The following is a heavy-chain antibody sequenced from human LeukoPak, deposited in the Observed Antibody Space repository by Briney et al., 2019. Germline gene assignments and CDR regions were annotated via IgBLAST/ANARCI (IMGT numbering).Heavy chain of an antibody. J-gene: IGHJ3*02. CDR1: GFTFSSYW. Sequence: GGSLGLSCAASGFTFSSYWMSWVRQAPGKGLEWVANIKPDGSEKYYVDSVKGRFTISRDKAKNSLYLQMNSLRAEYTAVYYCARKRITMIVPDAFDIWGQGTMVTVSS. V-gene: IGHV3-7*01. CDR3: ARKRITMIVPDAFDI. CDR2: IKPDGSEK. D-gene: IGHD3-22*01.